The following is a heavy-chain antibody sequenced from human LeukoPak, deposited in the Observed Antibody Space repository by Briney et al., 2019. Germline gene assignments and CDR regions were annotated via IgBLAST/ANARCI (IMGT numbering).Heavy chain of an antibody. V-gene: IGHV4-39*01. CDR3: VSLHITYYYDSSGYPDDY. D-gene: IGHD3-22*01. J-gene: IGHJ4*02. CDR2: IYYSGST. CDR1: GGSISSSSYY. Sequence: SETLSLTCTVSGGSISSSSYYWGWIRQPPGKGLEWIGSIYYSGSTYYNPSLKSRVTISVDTSKNQFSLKLSSVTAADTAVYYCVSLHITYYYDSSGYPDDYWGQGTLVTVSS.